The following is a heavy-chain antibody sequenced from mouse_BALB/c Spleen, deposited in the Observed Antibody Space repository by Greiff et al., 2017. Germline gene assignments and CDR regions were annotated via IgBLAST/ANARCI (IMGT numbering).Heavy chain of an antibody. J-gene: IGHJ2*01. D-gene: IGHD2-10*02. Sequence: QVQLQQSGAELMKPGASVKISCKATGYTFSSYWIEWVQQRPGHGLEWIGEILPGSGSTNYNEKYKGKATFTADTSSNKAYMQLSSLTSDDSAVNYCAKKYGNCNYFDYWGQGTTLTVSA. CDR1: GYTFSSYW. V-gene: IGHV1-9*01. CDR3: AKKYGNCNYFDY. CDR2: ILPGSGST.